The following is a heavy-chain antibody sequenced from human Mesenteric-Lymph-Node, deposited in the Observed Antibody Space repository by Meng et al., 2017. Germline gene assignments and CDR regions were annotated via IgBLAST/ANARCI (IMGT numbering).Heavy chain of an antibody. D-gene: IGHD2-21*01. CDR1: GGSLSGAY. CDR2: IIHGGSP. Sequence: QVQLQQGGAGLLKPSETLSLTCAGNGGSLSGAYWNWIRQPPGKGLEWIGEIIHGGSPSYNPSLKSRVTISIDMSKNQFSLNLNSVTAADTAVYYCGRRMNVAGGWFDSWGQGTLVTVSS. V-gene: IGHV4-34*12. CDR3: GRRMNVAGGWFDS. J-gene: IGHJ5*01.